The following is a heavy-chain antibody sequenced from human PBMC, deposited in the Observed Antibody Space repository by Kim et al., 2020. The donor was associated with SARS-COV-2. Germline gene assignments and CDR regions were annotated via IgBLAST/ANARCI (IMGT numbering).Heavy chain of an antibody. D-gene: IGHD3-3*01. Sequence: GGSLRLSCAASGFTFSSYAMSWVRQAPGKGLEWVSAISGSGGSTYYADSVKGRFTISRDNSKNTLYLQMNSLRAEDTAVYYCANSVLEWFQGHDAFDIWGQGTMVTVSS. V-gene: IGHV3-23*01. CDR2: ISGSGGST. CDR1: GFTFSSYA. J-gene: IGHJ3*02. CDR3: ANSVLEWFQGHDAFDI.